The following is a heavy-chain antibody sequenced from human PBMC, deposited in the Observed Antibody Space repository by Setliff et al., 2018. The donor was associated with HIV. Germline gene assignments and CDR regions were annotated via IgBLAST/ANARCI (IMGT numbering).Heavy chain of an antibody. D-gene: IGHD2-15*01. CDR1: GGSFNVYY. J-gene: IGHJ1*01. V-gene: IGHV4-34*01. CDR2: INHSGST. Sequence: PSETLSLTCAVYGGSFNVYYWSWIRQPPGKGLEWIGEINHSGSTNYNPFLKSRVTMSVDKSKNQFSLRLSSVTAADTAVYYCARARRAGSGPKYFQHWGQVTLVTVSS. CDR3: ARARRAGSGPKYFQH.